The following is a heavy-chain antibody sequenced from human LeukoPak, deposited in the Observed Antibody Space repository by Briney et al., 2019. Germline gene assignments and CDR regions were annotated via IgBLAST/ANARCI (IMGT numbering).Heavy chain of an antibody. V-gene: IGHV3-23*01. Sequence: GGSLRLSCVGSGFTFNNAWMNWVRQAPGKGLEWVSPISDSSGDTYSADSVKGRFTISRDNSKNTLYLQMNNLRAEDTAVYYCAKERSSTWYSDDALDVWGQGTMVIVSS. J-gene: IGHJ3*01. D-gene: IGHD6-13*01. CDR3: AKERSSTWYSDDALDV. CDR2: ISDSSGDT. CDR1: GFTFNNAW.